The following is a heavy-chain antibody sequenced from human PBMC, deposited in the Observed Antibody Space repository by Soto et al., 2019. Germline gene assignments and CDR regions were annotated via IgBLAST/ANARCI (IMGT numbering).Heavy chain of an antibody. V-gene: IGHV3-23*01. D-gene: IGHD6-19*01. CDR1: GFTFTSYA. CDR3: ATVAGIAMPGNHLDY. CDR2: ISGSGGTT. Sequence: EVELLESGGGLVKPGGSLRLSCAASGFTFTSYAMSWVRQAPGKGLEWVSGISGSGGTTDYADSVKGRFTISRDNSKNTEYLQMNSLRVEDTAVYYCATVAGIAMPGNHLDYWGQGTMVPVSS. J-gene: IGHJ4*02.